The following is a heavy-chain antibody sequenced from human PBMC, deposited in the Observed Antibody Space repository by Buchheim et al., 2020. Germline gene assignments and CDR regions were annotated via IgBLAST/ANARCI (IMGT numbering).Heavy chain of an antibody. Sequence: QVQLVESGGGVVQPGRSLRLSCAASGFTFSSYGMHWVRQAPGKGLEWVAVISYDGSNKYYADSVKGRFTISRDNSKNTLYPQMSSLRAEDTAVYYCAKTVGAPYFDYWGQGTL. V-gene: IGHV3-30*18. CDR3: AKTVGAPYFDY. D-gene: IGHD1-26*01. J-gene: IGHJ4*01. CDR2: ISYDGSNK. CDR1: GFTFSSYG.